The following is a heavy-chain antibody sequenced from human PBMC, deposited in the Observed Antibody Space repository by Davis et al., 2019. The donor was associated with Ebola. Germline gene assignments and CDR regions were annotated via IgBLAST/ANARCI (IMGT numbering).Heavy chain of an antibody. CDR1: GFSVSSNY. V-gene: IGHV3-53*01. Sequence: PGGSLRLSCAASGFSVSSNYMSWVRQAPGKGLEWVSVLHSGGTTKYADSVEGRFTISRDNSKNTLYLQMNSLRVEDTAVYYCASGVGYGPIDYWGQGTLVTVSS. CDR3: ASGVGYGPIDY. J-gene: IGHJ4*02. D-gene: IGHD3-16*01. CDR2: LHSGGTT.